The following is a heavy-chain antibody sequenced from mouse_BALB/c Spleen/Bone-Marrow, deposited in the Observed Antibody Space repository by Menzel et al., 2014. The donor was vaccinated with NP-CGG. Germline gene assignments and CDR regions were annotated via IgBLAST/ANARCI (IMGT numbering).Heavy chain of an antibody. Sequence: LVESGAELVKPGASVKLSCTASGFNIKDTYMHWVKRRPEQGLEWIGRIDPANGNTKYDPKFQGKATITADTSSNTAYLQLSSPTSEDTAVYYCARYRLGTYFDYWGQGTTLTVSS. CDR1: GFNIKDTY. CDR2: IDPANGNT. CDR3: ARYRLGTYFDY. V-gene: IGHV14-3*02. D-gene: IGHD2-14*01. J-gene: IGHJ2*01.